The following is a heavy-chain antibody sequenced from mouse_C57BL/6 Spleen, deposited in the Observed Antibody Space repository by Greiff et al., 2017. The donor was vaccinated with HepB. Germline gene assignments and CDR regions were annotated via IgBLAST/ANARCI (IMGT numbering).Heavy chain of an antibody. J-gene: IGHJ3*01. D-gene: IGHD1-1*01. CDR2: IDPSDSET. Sequence: VQLQQPGAELVRPGSSVKLSCKASGYTFTSYWMHWVKQRPIQGLEWIGNIDPSDSETHYNQKFKDKAKLTVDKSSCTAYMQLSSLTSEDYAVYFCAVDYDGNSWFAYWGQGTLVTVSA. CDR3: AVDYDGNSWFAY. CDR1: GYTFTSYW. V-gene: IGHV1-52*01.